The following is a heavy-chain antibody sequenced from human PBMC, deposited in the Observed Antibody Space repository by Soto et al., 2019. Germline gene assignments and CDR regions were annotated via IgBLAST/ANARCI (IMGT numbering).Heavy chain of an antibody. Sequence: ASVKVSCKASGYTFTSYGISWVRQAPGQGLEWMGWISAYNGNTNYAQKLQGRVTMTTDTSTSTAYMELRSLKSDDTAVYYCARYYYDSSGYYSFDYWGQGTLVTVSS. CDR1: GYTFTSYG. D-gene: IGHD3-22*01. V-gene: IGHV1-18*04. J-gene: IGHJ4*02. CDR2: ISAYNGNT. CDR3: ARYYYDSSGYYSFDY.